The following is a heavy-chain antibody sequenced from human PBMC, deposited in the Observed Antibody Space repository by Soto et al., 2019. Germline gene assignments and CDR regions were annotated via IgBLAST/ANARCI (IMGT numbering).Heavy chain of an antibody. CDR3: ARDPKTSGGQHWAFNYFDS. Sequence: GGSLRLSCAASGFSFSISPMHWVRQAPGKGPEWVALISYDGTNKFYADSVKGRFTISRDNSRSTLYLQVDSLRPEDAAVYYCARDPKTSGGQHWAFNYFDSWGQGTLVTSPQ. V-gene: IGHV3-30-3*01. D-gene: IGHD7-27*01. CDR2: ISYDGTNK. J-gene: IGHJ4*02. CDR1: GFSFSISP.